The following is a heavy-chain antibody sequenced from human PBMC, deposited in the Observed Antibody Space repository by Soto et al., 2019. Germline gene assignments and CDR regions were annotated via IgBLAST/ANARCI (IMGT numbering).Heavy chain of an antibody. CDR3: ARDRGIAARFDY. V-gene: IGHV3-21*01. Sequence: PGGSLRLSCAASGFTFSSYSMNWVRQAPGKWLEWVSSISSSSSYIYYADSVKGRFTISRDNAKNSLYLQMNSLRAEDTAVYYCARDRGIAARFDYWGQGXLVTVYS. CDR2: ISSSSSYI. J-gene: IGHJ4*02. D-gene: IGHD6-6*01. CDR1: GFTFSSYS.